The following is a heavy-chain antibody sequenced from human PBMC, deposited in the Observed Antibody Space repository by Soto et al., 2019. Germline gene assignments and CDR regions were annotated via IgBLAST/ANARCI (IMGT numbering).Heavy chain of an antibody. V-gene: IGHV3-23*01. CDR3: AKHTPYGFFHY. Sequence: GXSLRLSCAASGFTFNSYAMSWFRQAPGKGLEWVSGISGSGVSTYYADSVKGRFTISRDNSKNMLYLQMNSLRAEDTAVYYCAKHTPYGFFHYWGLGTLVTVSS. CDR2: ISGSGVST. D-gene: IGHD3-10*01. CDR1: GFTFNSYA. J-gene: IGHJ4*02.